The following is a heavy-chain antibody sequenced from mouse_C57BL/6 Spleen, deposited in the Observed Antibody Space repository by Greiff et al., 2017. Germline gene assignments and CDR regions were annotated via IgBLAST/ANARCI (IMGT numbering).Heavy chain of an antibody. CDR2: IDPSDSYT. CDR3: ARSYYDYDGWFAY. V-gene: IGHV1-50*01. Sequence: QVQLQQPGAELVKPGASVKLSCKASGYTFTSYWMQWVKQRPGQGLEWIGEIDPSDSYTNYNQKFKGKATLTVDTSSSTAYMQLSSLTSEDSAVYYCARSYYDYDGWFAYWGQGTLVTVSA. J-gene: IGHJ3*01. D-gene: IGHD2-4*01. CDR1: GYTFTSYW.